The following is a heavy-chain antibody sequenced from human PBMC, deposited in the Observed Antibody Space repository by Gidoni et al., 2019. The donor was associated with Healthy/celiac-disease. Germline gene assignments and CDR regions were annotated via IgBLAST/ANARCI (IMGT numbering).Heavy chain of an antibody. V-gene: IGHV1-69*06. CDR2: IIPIVGTA. J-gene: IGHJ4*02. D-gene: IGHD3-3*01. Sequence: QVQLVQSGAEVKKPGSSVTVSCKASGGTFSSYAISLVRQPPGQGLEWMGGIIPIVGTANYAQKFQGRVTMTADKSTSTAYMELSSLRSEDTAVYYCATGLSGVAFDYWGQGTLVTVSS. CDR3: ATGLSGVAFDY. CDR1: GGTFSSYA.